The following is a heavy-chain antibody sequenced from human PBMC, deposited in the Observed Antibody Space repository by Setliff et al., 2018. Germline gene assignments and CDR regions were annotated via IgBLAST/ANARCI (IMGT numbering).Heavy chain of an antibody. Sequence: AGESLKISCAASGITFDAFGMSWVRQAPGKGLEWVSGMNGDGSSVGYADSVKGRFTISRDNAKNSLFLQMNNLRAEDTALYYCVSNPPRYCTGGICFDNGMDVWGQGTTVTVSS. CDR1: GITFDAFG. V-gene: IGHV3-20*04. CDR2: MNGDGSSV. CDR3: VSNPPRYCTGGICFDNGMDV. D-gene: IGHD2-15*01. J-gene: IGHJ6*02.